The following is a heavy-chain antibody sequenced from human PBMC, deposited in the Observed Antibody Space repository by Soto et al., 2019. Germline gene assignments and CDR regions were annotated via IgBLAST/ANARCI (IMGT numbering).Heavy chain of an antibody. CDR2: VSHDGRNT. V-gene: IGHV3-30*18. CDR1: GFTFSDYA. CDR3: AKGGRQWLVTSDFNY. D-gene: IGHD6-19*01. J-gene: IGHJ4*02. Sequence: VQLVESGGGVVQPGRSLRLSCAASGFTFSDYAMHWVRQAPGKGLEWVAVVSHDGRNTHYADSVKGRFTISRDRSKNTVSLEVTRLRAEDTAVYYCAKGGRQWLVTSDFNYWGQGALVTVSS.